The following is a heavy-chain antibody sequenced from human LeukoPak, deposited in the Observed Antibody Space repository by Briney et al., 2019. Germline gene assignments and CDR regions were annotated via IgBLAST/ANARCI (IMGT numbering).Heavy chain of an antibody. Sequence: GGSLRLSCAASGFTFSTYGMNWVRQAPGKGLEWVAFIRYDGRSKYYADSVKGRFTISRDNSNNTLYLQMNSLRAEDTAVYYCAKSGSGVLYYFHYWGHGTLVTVSS. V-gene: IGHV3-30*02. CDR3: AKSGSGVLYYFHY. CDR2: IRYDGRSK. J-gene: IGHJ4*01. CDR1: GFTFSTYG. D-gene: IGHD3-10*01.